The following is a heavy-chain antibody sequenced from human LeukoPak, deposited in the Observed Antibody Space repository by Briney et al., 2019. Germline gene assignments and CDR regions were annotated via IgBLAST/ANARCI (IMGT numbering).Heavy chain of an antibody. Sequence: GGSLRLSCAASGFTVSSNYMSWVRQAPGKGLEWVSVIYSGGSTYYADSVKGRFTISRDNSKNTLYLQMNSLRAEDTAVYYCASSSLPRAWVCWGQGTLVTVSS. CDR3: ASSSLPRAWVC. D-gene: IGHD7-27*01. J-gene: IGHJ4*02. CDR1: GFTVSSNY. CDR2: IYSGGST. V-gene: IGHV3-66*01.